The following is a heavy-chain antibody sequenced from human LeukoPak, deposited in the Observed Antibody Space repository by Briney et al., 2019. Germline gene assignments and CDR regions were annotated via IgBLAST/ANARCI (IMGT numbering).Heavy chain of an antibody. CDR3: ARTKTEYASDDAFDV. CDR1: GYSFTTYW. D-gene: IGHD2/OR15-2a*01. V-gene: IGHV5-51*01. Sequence: GESLKISCTGSGYSFTTYWIGWVRPMPGKGLEWMGIIYPGDSDTRYSPSFQGQVTISADKSITTAYLQWSSLKASDSAMYFCARTKTEYASDDAFDVWGQGTMVTVSS. CDR2: IYPGDSDT. J-gene: IGHJ3*01.